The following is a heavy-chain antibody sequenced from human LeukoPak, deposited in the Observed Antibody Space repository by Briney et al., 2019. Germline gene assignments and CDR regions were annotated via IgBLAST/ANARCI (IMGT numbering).Heavy chain of an antibody. V-gene: IGHV4-4*07. CDR1: GGSISSYY. D-gene: IGHD3-22*01. CDR3: ARTPYYYDSSGWNDAFDI. J-gene: IGHJ3*02. CDR2: IYTSGST. Sequence: SETLSLTCTVSGGSISSYYWSWIRQPAGKGLEWIGRIYTSGSTNYNPSLKSRVTISVDTSKNQFSLKLSSVTAADTAVYYCARTPYYYDSSGWNDAFDIWGQGTMVTVSS.